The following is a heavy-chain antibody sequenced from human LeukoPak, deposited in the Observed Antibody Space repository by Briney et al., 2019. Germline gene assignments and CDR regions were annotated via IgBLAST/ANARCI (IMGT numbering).Heavy chain of an antibody. CDR3: ARHNDYASLMDV. CDR2: ISYSGIT. CDR1: GVSVTTSGYY. V-gene: IGHV4-39*01. D-gene: IGHD2-2*01. J-gene: IGHJ6*02. Sequence: TSETLSLTRTVFGVSVTTSGYYGAWIRQPPGRGLEWIGSISYSGITYYKPSLRGRVTISGDTAKNQFSLKLSSVTAADTAVYYCARHNDYASLMDVWGQGTTVTVSS.